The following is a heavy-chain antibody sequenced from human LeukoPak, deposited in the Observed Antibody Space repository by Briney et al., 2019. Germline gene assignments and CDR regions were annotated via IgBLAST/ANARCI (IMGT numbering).Heavy chain of an antibody. Sequence: ASVKVACKTSGYPFISYDINWVRQAPGQGLEWMGWMEPNSANTGYSQKFQGRVTITRNISISTVYMELSSLRSEDTAVYYCARVSSYDFPYYYMDVWGKGTTATVSS. CDR2: MEPNSANT. J-gene: IGHJ6*03. CDR1: GYPFISYD. V-gene: IGHV1-8*02. D-gene: IGHD3-3*01. CDR3: ARVSSYDFPYYYMDV.